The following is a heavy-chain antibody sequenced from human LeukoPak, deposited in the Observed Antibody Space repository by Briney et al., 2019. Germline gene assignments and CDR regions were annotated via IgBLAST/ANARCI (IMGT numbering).Heavy chain of an antibody. V-gene: IGHV3-43*02. CDR2: ISADGGST. J-gene: IGHJ4*02. CDR3: AKESGKSDY. CDR1: GLNFDDSA. Sequence: QPGGSLRLSCVASGLNFDDSAMHWVRQAPGKGLEWVSLISADGGSTFSADSVKGRFSISRDNSKNSLYLQMNSLRSEDTAMYYCAKESGKSDYWGQGTLVAVSS.